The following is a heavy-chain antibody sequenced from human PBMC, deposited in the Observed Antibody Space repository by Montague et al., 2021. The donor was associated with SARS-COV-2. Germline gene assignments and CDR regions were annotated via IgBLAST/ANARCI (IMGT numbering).Heavy chain of an antibody. CDR2: IYYSGST. Sequence: SETLSLTCTVSGSSISSSTYYWGWIRQPPGKGLEWIGSIYYSGSTYYNPSLKSRVTISVDTSKNQFSLKLSSVTAADTAVYYCAGHGWGWLRLLRPFDYWGQGTLVTVSS. V-gene: IGHV4-39*01. J-gene: IGHJ4*02. D-gene: IGHD5-12*01. CDR3: AGHGWGWLRLLRPFDY. CDR1: GSSISSSTYY.